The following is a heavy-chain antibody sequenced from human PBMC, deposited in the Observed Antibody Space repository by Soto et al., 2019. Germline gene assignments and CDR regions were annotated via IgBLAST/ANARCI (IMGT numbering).Heavy chain of an antibody. V-gene: IGHV3-33*01. J-gene: IGHJ4*02. D-gene: IGHD5-18*01. CDR3: ARARLRGVNTGMAHFDY. CDR2: IWYDGSNK. CDR1: GFTFSSYG. Sequence: GGSLRLSCAASGFTFSSYGMHWVRQAPGKGLEWVAVIWYDGSNKYYADSVKGRFTISRDNSKNTLYLQMNSLRAEDTAVYYCARARLRGVNTGMAHFDYWGQGTMVTVSS.